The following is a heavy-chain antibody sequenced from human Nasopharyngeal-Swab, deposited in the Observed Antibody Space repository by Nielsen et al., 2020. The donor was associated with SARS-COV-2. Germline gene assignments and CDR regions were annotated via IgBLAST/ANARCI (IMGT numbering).Heavy chain of an antibody. J-gene: IGHJ4*02. CDR2: INHSGST. CDR1: GGSFSGYY. D-gene: IGHD5-18*01. CDR3: ARRGYSYAPRD. Sequence: LRLSCAVYGGSFSGYYWSWIRQPPGKGLEWIGEINHSGSTNYNPSLKSRVTISVDTSKNQFSLKLSAVTAADTAVYYCARRGYSYAPRDWGQGTLVTVSS. V-gene: IGHV4-34*01.